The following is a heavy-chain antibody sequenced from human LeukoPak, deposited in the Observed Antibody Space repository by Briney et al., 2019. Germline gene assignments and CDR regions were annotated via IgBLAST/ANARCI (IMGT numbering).Heavy chain of an antibody. J-gene: IGHJ6*03. CDR1: GYTFTIYG. Sequence: ASVKVSCKASGYTFTIYGVSWVRQAPGQGLEWMAWISAYNGNTNYAQKLQGRVTMTTDTSTSTAYMELRSLRSDDTAVYYCARSVVTVTGYYYYYMDVWGKGTTVTVSS. CDR3: ARSVVTVTGYYYYYMDV. CDR2: ISAYNGNT. D-gene: IGHD4-17*01. V-gene: IGHV1-18*01.